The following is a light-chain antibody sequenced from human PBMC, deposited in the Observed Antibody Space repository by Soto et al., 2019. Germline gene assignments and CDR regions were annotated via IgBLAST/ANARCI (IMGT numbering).Light chain of an antibody. J-gene: IGLJ1*01. CDR1: NIGSKS. CDR2: ADS. CDR3: QVWDYDTDHFV. Sequence: SYELTQAPSVSVAPGQTARIGCGGDNIGSKSVHWYQQRPGQAPVLVVYADSDRPSGIPERFSGSNPGNTATLTISRVEAGDEADYYCQVWDYDTDHFVFGPGTKLTVL. V-gene: IGLV3-21*02.